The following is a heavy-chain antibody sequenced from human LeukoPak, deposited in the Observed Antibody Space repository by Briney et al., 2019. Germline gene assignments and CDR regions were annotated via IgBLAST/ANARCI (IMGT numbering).Heavy chain of an antibody. Sequence: PGGSLRLSCAASGFTFSSYGMHWVRQAPGKGLEWVAVIWYDGSNKYYADSVKGRFTISRDNSKNTLYLQMNSLRAEDTAVYYCEKDLTGYSSSWYGDYLGQGTPVTVSS. V-gene: IGHV3-33*06. D-gene: IGHD6-13*01. J-gene: IGHJ4*02. CDR3: EKDLTGYSSSWYGDY. CDR1: GFTFSSYG. CDR2: IWYDGSNK.